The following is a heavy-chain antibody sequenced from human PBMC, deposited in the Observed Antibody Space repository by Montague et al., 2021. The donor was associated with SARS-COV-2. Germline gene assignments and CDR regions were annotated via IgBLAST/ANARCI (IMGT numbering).Heavy chain of an antibody. Sequence: TLSLTCTVSGGSISSGSYFWTWIRLPAGKGLEWIGRIHTSGSANYNPSLKSRVAISIDTSKDQFSLELSSVTAADTAVYYCASSHCGGDCYSGQGTLVTVSS. CDR2: IHTSGSA. V-gene: IGHV4-61*02. D-gene: IGHD2-21*02. CDR3: ASSHCGGDCY. J-gene: IGHJ4*02. CDR1: GGSISSGSYF.